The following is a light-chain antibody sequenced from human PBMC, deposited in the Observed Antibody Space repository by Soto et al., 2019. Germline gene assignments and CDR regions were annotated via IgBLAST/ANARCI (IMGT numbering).Light chain of an antibody. J-gene: IGKJ5*01. CDR3: QQYNNWPPIT. V-gene: IGKV3-15*01. CDR2: GAS. CDR1: QSVSSN. Sequence: EIVMTQSPATLSVSPGERATLSCRASQSVSSNLAWYQQKPGQAPRLLIYGASTRATGIPARFSGSGSWTDFTLTICGLQSEDYAVDYCQQYNNWPPITFGQGTRLEIK.